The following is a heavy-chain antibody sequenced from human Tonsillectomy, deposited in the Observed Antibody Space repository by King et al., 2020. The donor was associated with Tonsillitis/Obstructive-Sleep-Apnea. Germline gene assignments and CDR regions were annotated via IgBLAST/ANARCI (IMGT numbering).Heavy chain of an antibody. Sequence: VQLVESGGGLVQPGRSLRLSCTASGFTFDDYAMHWVRQAPGKGLGWVSGISWNSGAIGCADSVKGRFTISRDNAKNSLYLQMTSLRAEDTALYYCAKAVEWELYTGTMDVWGKGTTVTVSS. J-gene: IGHJ6*03. V-gene: IGHV3-9*01. CDR2: ISWNSGAI. D-gene: IGHD1-26*01. CDR3: AKAVEWELYTGTMDV. CDR1: GFTFDDYA.